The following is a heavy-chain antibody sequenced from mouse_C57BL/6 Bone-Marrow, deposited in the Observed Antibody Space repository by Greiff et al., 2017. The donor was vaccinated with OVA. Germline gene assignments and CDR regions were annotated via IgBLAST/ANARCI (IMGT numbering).Heavy chain of an antibody. V-gene: IGHV2-6-1*01. Sequence: VQLQESGPGLVAPSQSLSITCTVSGFSLTSYGVHWVRQPPGQGLEWLVVIWSDGSTPYNSALKSRLSISKDNSKSQVFLKMNSLQTDDTAMYYCARHGNYPCAYWGQGTLVTVSA. D-gene: IGHD2-1*01. CDR2: IWSDGST. CDR3: ARHGNYPCAY. CDR1: GFSLTSYG. J-gene: IGHJ3*01.